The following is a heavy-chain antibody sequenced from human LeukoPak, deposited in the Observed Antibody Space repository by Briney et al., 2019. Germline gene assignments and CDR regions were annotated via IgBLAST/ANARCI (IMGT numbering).Heavy chain of an antibody. D-gene: IGHD3-10*01. CDR3: TRGSPRGYLRARVGAFDY. V-gene: IGHV3-7*01. J-gene: IGHJ4*02. CDR2: IKQDGTEK. Sequence: GGSLRLSCAASGFTFRNYWMTWVRQAPGKGLEWVANIKQDGTEKNYVDSVKGRFTISRDNARNSLFLQMNSLRAEDTSVYYCTRGSPRGYLRARVGAFDYWGQGARVTVSS. CDR1: GFTFRNYW.